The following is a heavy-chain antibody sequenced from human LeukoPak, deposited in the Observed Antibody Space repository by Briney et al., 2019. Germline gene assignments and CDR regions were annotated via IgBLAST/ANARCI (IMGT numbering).Heavy chain of an antibody. CDR2: IYYSGST. Sequence: SETLSLTCTVSRGSISSYYWSWIRQPPGKGLEWIGYIYYSGSTNYNPSLKSRVTISVDTSKNQFSLKLTSVTAADTAVYYCARLGIGVVPSAMLGDYYFDYWGQGTLVTVSS. D-gene: IGHD2-2*01. V-gene: IGHV4-59*08. CDR3: ARLGIGVVPSAMLGDYYFDY. CDR1: RGSISSYY. J-gene: IGHJ4*02.